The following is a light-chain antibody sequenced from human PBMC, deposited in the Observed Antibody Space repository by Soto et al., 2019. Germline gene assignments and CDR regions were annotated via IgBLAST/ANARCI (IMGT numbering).Light chain of an antibody. CDR1: SSDVGAYNY. CDR2: DVN. Sequence: QSALTQPRSVSGSPGQSVTISCTGTSSDVGAYNYVSWYQQHPGKAPKVIIYDVNKRPSGVPDRFSGSKSGNTASLTISGLQAEDEADYYCCSYTGTYTWVFGGGTKLTVL. J-gene: IGLJ3*02. V-gene: IGLV2-11*01. CDR3: CSYTGTYTWV.